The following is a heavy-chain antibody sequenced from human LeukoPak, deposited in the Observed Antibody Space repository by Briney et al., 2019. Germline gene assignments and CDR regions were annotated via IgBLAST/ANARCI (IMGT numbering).Heavy chain of an antibody. CDR2: ISSGSSTI. V-gene: IGHV3-48*01. CDR3: ARGRADYYFDY. J-gene: IGHJ4*02. CDR1: GFTFSGYS. D-gene: IGHD2-21*02. Sequence: GGSLRLSCAASGFTFSGYSMNWVRQAPGKGLEWVSYISSGSSTIYYADSVRGRFTISRDNAKSSLYLQMNSLRAEDTAVYYCARGRADYYFDYWSQGTLVTVSS.